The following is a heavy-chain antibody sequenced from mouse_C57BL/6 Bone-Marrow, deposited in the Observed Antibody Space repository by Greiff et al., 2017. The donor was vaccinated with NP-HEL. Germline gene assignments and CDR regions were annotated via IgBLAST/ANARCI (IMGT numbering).Heavy chain of an antibody. CDR1: GYTFTDHT. CDR2: IYPRDGST. Sequence: QVQLQQSDAELVKPGASVKISCKVSGYTFTDHTIHWMKQRPEQGLEWIGYIYPRDGSTKSNEKFKGKATLPADKSSSTAYMQLNSLTSEDSAVYFCASYYYGSSYLYWYFDVWGTGITVTVSA. D-gene: IGHD1-1*01. J-gene: IGHJ1*03. CDR3: ASYYYGSSYLYWYFDV. V-gene: IGHV1-78*01.